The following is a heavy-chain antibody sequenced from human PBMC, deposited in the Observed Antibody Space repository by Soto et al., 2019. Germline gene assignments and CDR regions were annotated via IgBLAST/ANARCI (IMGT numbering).Heavy chain of an antibody. CDR3: ARAVSTDCSNGVSAHKYYFEMDV. V-gene: IGHV1-2*04. D-gene: IGHD2-8*01. J-gene: IGHJ6*02. CDR2: INPNSGGT. CDR1: GYTFTGYH. Sequence: GASVEVSCKASGYTFTGYHIYWVRQAPGQGLEWLGRINPNSGGTYSAQKFQGWVTMTTDTSISTAYLDLGRLKPDDTAVYYCARAVSTDCSNGVSAHKYYFEMDVWGQGTTVTVSS.